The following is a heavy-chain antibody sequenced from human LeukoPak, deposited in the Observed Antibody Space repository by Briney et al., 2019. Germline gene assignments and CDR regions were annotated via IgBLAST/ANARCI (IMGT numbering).Heavy chain of an antibody. CDR3: ARDPNYDFWSGYYIAYFDY. V-gene: IGHV3-21*05. D-gene: IGHD3-3*01. J-gene: IGHJ4*02. Sequence: GGSLRLSCVASGFTFSTYNMNWVRQAPGKGLEWVSFISSGSEIIYYADSVRGRFTISRDNAKDSLYLQMNSLRAEDTAVYYCARDPNYDFWSGYYIAYFDYWGQGTLVTVSS. CDR2: ISSGSEII. CDR1: GFTFSTYN.